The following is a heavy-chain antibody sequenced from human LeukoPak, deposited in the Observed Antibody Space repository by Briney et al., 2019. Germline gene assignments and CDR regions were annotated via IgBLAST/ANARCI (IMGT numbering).Heavy chain of an antibody. CDR2: IYWDDDK. CDR3: ARAYDILTGYSPFDY. CDR1: GFSLSTSGVG. J-gene: IGHJ4*02. V-gene: IGHV2-5*02. D-gene: IGHD3-9*01. Sequence: SGPTLVNPTQTLTLTCTFSGFSLSTSGVGVGWIRQPPGKALEWLALIYWDDDKRYNPSLKSRLTITKDTSKNQVVLTMTNMDPVDTATYYCARAYDILTGYSPFDYWGQGTLVTVSS.